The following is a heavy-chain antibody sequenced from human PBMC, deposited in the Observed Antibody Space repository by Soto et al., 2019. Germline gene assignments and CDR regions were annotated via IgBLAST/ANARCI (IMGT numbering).Heavy chain of an antibody. Sequence: PSETLSLTCTVSGGSISSYCWSWIRQPPGKGLEGIGYIYYSRSTNHNPSLNSRVTISVDTSKNQFSLKLSSVPAADTAVYYCSRPIGSLWFREFPNWFDPWGPGTLVT. CDR1: GGSISSYC. D-gene: IGHD3-10*01. J-gene: IGHJ5*02. CDR3: SRPIGSLWFREFPNWFDP. CDR2: IYYSRST. V-gene: IGHV4-59*08.